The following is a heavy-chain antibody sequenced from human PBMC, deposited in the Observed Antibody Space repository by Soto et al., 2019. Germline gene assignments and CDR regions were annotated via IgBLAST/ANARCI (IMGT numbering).Heavy chain of an antibody. CDR2: IDPYDTGI. V-gene: IGHV3-74*01. CDR3: TSDTFGARDS. CDR1: GFAFSSEW. Sequence: EVQLVESGGGLVQPGGSLRLSCAASGFAFSSEWMHWVRQAPGKGLVWVSRIDPYDTGITYADSVKGRFFISRDNAKNTLYWQMNSLRAEDTAVYYCTSDTFGARDSWGQGTLVTVSS. D-gene: IGHD3-10*01. J-gene: IGHJ4*02.